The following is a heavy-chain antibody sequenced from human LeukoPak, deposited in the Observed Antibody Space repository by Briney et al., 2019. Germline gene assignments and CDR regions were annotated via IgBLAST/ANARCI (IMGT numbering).Heavy chain of an antibody. Sequence: PSETLSLTCAVYGGSFSGYYWSWIRQPPGKGLEWIGEINHSGSTNYNPSLKSRVTISVDTSKNQFSLKLSSVTAADTAVYYCARHYSGYYYRQANYFDYWGQGTLVTVSS. CDR3: ARHYSGYYYRQANYFDY. D-gene: IGHD3-22*01. V-gene: IGHV4-34*01. CDR1: GGSFSGYY. CDR2: INHSGST. J-gene: IGHJ4*02.